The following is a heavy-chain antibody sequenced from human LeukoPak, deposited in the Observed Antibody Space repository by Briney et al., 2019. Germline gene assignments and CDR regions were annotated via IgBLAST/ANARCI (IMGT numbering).Heavy chain of an antibody. CDR2: INHSGST. D-gene: IGHD3-10*01. V-gene: IGHV4-34*01. CDR3: ARGPRKGSGSYYSLFDY. Sequence: GSLRLSCAASGFTFSDYYMSWIRQAPGKGLEWIGEINHSGSTNYNPSLKSRVTISVDTSKNQFSLKLSSVTAADTAVYYCARGPRKGSGSYYSLFDYWGQGTLVTVSS. J-gene: IGHJ4*02. CDR1: GFTFSDYY.